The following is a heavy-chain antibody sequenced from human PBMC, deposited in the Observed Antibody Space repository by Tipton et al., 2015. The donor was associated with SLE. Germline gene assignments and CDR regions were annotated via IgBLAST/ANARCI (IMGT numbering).Heavy chain of an antibody. CDR3: ARLGVGCANCWYYFDL. Sequence: TLSLTCTVSGGSISSGGYYWNWIRQPPGKGLEWIGYIYYSGSTNYNPSLKSRVTISVDTSKNQFSLKLSSVTAADTAVYYCARLGVGCANCWYYFDLWGQGALVTVSS. CDR2: IYYSGST. CDR1: GGSISSGGYY. D-gene: IGHD2-21*01. J-gene: IGHJ4*02. V-gene: IGHV4-61*08.